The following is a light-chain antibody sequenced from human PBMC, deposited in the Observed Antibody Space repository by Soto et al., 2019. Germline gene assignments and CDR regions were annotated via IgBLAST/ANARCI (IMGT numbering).Light chain of an antibody. J-gene: IGKJ2*01. CDR3: QQYNNGPTYT. V-gene: IGKV3-15*01. Sequence: EIVMTQSPATLSVSPGERATLSCRASQSINSSLAWYQQKPGQAPRLLIYGASTRATGIPARFSGSGSGTEFTLTISSLQSEDFAVYYCQQYNNGPTYTFGQGTKLEIK. CDR2: GAS. CDR1: QSINSS.